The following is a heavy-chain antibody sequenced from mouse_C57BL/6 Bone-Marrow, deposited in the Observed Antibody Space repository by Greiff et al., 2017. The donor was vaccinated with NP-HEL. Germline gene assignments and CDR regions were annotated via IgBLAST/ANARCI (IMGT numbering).Heavy chain of an antibody. J-gene: IGHJ1*03. CDR3: ARTEIRYCGSSYEEYFGV. Sequence: QVQLQQPGAELVRPGSSVKLSCKASGYTFTSYWMDWVKQRPGQGLEWIGNIYPSDSETHYNQKFKDKATLTVDKSSSTAYMQLSSLTSEDSAVYYCARTEIRYCGSSYEEYFGVWGTGTTVTVAS. D-gene: IGHD1-1*01. CDR2: IYPSDSET. V-gene: IGHV1-61*01. CDR1: GYTFTSYW.